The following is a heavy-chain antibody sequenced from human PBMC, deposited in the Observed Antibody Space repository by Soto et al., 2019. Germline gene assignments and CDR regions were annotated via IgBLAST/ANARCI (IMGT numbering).Heavy chain of an antibody. J-gene: IGHJ4*02. V-gene: IGHV3-33*01. D-gene: IGHD4-17*01. CDR2: IYYDGSNK. CDR3: ARDPPTYGDFLFDY. Sequence: QVQLVESGGGVVQPGRSLRLSCAASGFTFSSYGMHWVRQAPGKGLEWVAMIYYDGSNKYYADSVKGRFTISRDNSKNTLFLQRDSLTAEDTAVYYCARDPPTYGDFLFDYWGQGTLVTVSS. CDR1: GFTFSSYG.